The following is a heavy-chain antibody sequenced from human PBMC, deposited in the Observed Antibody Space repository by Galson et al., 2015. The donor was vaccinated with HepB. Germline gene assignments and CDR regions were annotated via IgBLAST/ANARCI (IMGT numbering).Heavy chain of an antibody. Sequence: ISGDSVSGNSAAWNWIRQSPSRGLEWLGRTYYRSKWYNDYAVSVKSRITINPDTSKNQFSLQLNSVTPEDTAVYYCARELGYYDSSGYRFDYWGQGTLVTVSS. CDR3: ARELGYYDSSGYRFDY. J-gene: IGHJ4*02. CDR2: TYYRSKWYN. D-gene: IGHD3-22*01. V-gene: IGHV6-1*01. CDR1: GDSVSGNSAA.